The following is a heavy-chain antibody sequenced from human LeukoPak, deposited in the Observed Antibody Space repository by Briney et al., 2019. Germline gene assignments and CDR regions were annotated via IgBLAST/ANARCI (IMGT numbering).Heavy chain of an antibody. CDR2: ISGGDVST. CDR3: ARDSIAVAGTLGY. D-gene: IGHD6-19*01. V-gene: IGHV3-23*01. Sequence: GGSLRLSCAASGFTFNTYAMSWVRQAPGKGLEWVSSISGGDVSTSYADSVKGRFIISRDNAKNTLYLQMNSLRAEDTAVYYCARDSIAVAGTLGYWGQGTLVTVSS. CDR1: GFTFNTYA. J-gene: IGHJ4*02.